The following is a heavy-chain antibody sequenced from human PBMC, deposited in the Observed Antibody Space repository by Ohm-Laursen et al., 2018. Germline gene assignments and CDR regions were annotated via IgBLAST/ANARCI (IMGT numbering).Heavy chain of an antibody. Sequence: SLRLSCTASGFTFSSYWMHWVRQAPGKGLVWVSRINSDGSSTSYADSVKGRFTISRDNSKNTLYLQMNSLRAEDTAVYYCAKDISPVQPDYFDYWGQGTLVTVSS. V-gene: IGHV3-74*01. D-gene: IGHD1-1*01. CDR3: AKDISPVQPDYFDY. J-gene: IGHJ4*02. CDR1: GFTFSSYW. CDR2: INSDGSST.